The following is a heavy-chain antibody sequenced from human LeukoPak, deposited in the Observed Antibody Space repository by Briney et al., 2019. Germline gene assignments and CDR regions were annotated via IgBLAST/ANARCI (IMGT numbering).Heavy chain of an antibody. Sequence: PSETLSLTCTVSGGSISSYYWSWIRQPPGKGLEWIGYIYTSGSTNYNPSLKSRVTISVDTSKNQFSLKLSSVTAADTAVYYCARLYSPGWFDPWGQGTLVTVSS. V-gene: IGHV4-4*09. CDR1: GGSISSYY. J-gene: IGHJ5*02. CDR2: IYTSGST. D-gene: IGHD2-21*01. CDR3: ARLYSPGWFDP.